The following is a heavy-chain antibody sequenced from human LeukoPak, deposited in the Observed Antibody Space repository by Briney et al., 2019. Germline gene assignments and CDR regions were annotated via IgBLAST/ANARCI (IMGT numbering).Heavy chain of an antibody. V-gene: IGHV4-34*01. CDR3: ARGKRGWFDP. CDR2: INHSGST. J-gene: IGHJ5*02. Sequence: SETLPLTCAVYGGSFSGYYWSWIRQPPGKGLEWIGEINHSGSTNYNPSLKSRVTISVDTSKNQFSLKLSSVTAADTAVYYCARGKRGWFDPWGQGTLVTVSS. CDR1: GGSFSGYY. D-gene: IGHD3-10*01.